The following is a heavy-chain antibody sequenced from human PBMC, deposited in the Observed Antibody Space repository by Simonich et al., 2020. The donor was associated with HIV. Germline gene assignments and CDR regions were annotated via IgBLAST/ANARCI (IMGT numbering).Heavy chain of an antibody. J-gene: IGHJ4*02. Sequence: QVQLVQSGAEVKKPGASVKVSCKSSRYYLTTHAINWVRQAPGQGLEGMGGVSAKNGNTNHAQKFQGRVTMTTDISTSTTYMELRSLRSDDTAVYYCARSIWNLQDAIDFWGQGTLVTVSS. CDR3: ARSIWNLQDAIDF. CDR2: VSAKNGNT. V-gene: IGHV1-18*01. D-gene: IGHD1-1*01. CDR1: RYYLTTHA.